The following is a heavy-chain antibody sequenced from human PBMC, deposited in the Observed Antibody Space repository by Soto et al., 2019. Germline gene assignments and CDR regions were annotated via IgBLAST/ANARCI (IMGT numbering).Heavy chain of an antibody. Sequence: PSETLSLTCTVSGGSISSGGYYWSWIRQHPGKGLEWIGYIYYSGSTYYNPSLKSRVTISVDTSKNQFSLKLSSVTAADTAVYYCARELRDYVWGSYSSARRHFDYWGQGTLVTVSS. J-gene: IGHJ4*02. CDR2: IYYSGST. V-gene: IGHV4-31*03. D-gene: IGHD3-16*01. CDR1: GGSISSGGYY. CDR3: ARELRDYVWGSYSSARRHFDY.